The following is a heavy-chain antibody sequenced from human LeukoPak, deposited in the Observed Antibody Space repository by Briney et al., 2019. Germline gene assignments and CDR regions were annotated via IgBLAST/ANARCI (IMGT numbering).Heavy chain of an antibody. CDR3: ARETKYYGSGSYFDY. J-gene: IGHJ4*02. CDR1: GGSFSGYY. V-gene: IGHV4-34*01. D-gene: IGHD3-10*01. CDR2: INHSGST. Sequence: PSETLSLTRAVYGGSFSGYYWSWIRQPPGKGLEWIGEINHSGSTNYKPSLKSRVTISVDTSKNQFSLKLSSVTAADTAVYYCARETKYYGSGSYFDYWGQGTLVTVSS.